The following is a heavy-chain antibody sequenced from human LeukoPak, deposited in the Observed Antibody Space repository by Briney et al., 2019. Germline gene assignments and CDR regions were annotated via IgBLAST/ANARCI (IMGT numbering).Heavy chain of an antibody. CDR3: ARFRQNSRRAFDI. CDR2: INHSGST. Sequence: SETLSLTCAVYGGSFSGYYWSWIRQPPGKGLEWIGEINHSGSTNYNPSLKSRVTISVDTSKNQFSLKLSSVAAADTAVYYCARFRQNSRRAFDIWGQGTMVTVSS. J-gene: IGHJ3*02. CDR1: GGSFSGYY. D-gene: IGHD2/OR15-2a*01. V-gene: IGHV4-34*01.